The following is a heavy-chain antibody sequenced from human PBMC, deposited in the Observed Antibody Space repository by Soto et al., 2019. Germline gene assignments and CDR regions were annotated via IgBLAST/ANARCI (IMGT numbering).Heavy chain of an antibody. CDR1: GGTFSSYA. J-gene: IGHJ6*02. D-gene: IGHD3-10*01. Sequence: ASVKVSCKASGGTFSSYAISWVRQAPGQGLEWMGGIIPIFGTANYAQKLQGRVTITADESTSTAYMELSSLRSEDTAVYYCARGNGSGSYYSNNYYHYYYGMDVWGQGTTVTVSS. CDR3: ARGNGSGSYYSNNYYHYYYGMDV. V-gene: IGHV1-69*13. CDR2: IIPIFGTA.